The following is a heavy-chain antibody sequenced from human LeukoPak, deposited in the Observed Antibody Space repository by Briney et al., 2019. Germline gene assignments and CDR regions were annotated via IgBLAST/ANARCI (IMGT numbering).Heavy chain of an antibody. Sequence: PGGSLRLSCAASGFTFSSYGMHWVRQAPGRGLGWVACIRYDGSNKYYADSVKGRFTISRDNYQNTLYLKMNRLRAEDTAVYYCPKNTDDWLFYYYYYGMDVWGQGTTVTVSS. D-gene: IGHD3-9*01. CDR1: GFTFSSYG. J-gene: IGHJ6*02. V-gene: IGHV3-30*02. CDR2: IRYDGSNK. CDR3: PKNTDDWLFYYYYYGMDV.